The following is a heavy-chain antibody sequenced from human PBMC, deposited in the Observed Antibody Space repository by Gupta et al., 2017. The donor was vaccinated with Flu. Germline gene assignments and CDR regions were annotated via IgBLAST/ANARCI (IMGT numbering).Heavy chain of an antibody. V-gene: IGHV3-21*01. Sequence: EVQLVESGGGLVKPGGSLRLSCAASGFTFSSYSMNWVRQAPGKGLEWVSSISSSSSYIYYADSVKGRFTISRDNAKNSLYLQMNSLRAEDTAVYYCAREETDPPRGSNSSGRDYWGQGTLVTVSS. CDR1: GFTFSSYS. D-gene: IGHD6-19*01. J-gene: IGHJ4*02. CDR2: ISSSSSYI. CDR3: AREETDPPRGSNSSGRDY.